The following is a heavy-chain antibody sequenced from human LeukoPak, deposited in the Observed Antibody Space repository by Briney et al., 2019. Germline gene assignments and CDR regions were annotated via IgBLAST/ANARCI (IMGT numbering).Heavy chain of an antibody. Sequence: SETLSLTCTVSGGSLTYYYWNWIRQAPGRRLEWIGYIHDSGITNYNPSLKSRVTLSVGTSNDQLSLKLNSVTAADTAVYYCTRAEFNWFDIWGQGTRVIVSS. V-gene: IGHV4-59*01. CDR2: IHDSGIT. CDR3: TRAEFNWFDI. CDR1: GGSLTYYY. J-gene: IGHJ5*02.